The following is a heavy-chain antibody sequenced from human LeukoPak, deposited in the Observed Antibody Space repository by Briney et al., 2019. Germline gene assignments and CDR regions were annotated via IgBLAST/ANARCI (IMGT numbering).Heavy chain of an antibody. CDR3: ARPIFYYGSVTPYYQYYYMDV. D-gene: IGHD3-10*01. CDR1: GFTFSSYW. V-gene: IGHV3-74*01. CDR2: INSDGSST. Sequence: GGSLRLSCAASGFTFSSYWMHWVRQVPGKGLVWVSRINSDGSSTIYADSVKGRFTISRDNAKNTVYLQMNSLRAEDTAIYYCARPIFYYGSVTPYYQYYYMDVWGKGTTVTISS. J-gene: IGHJ6*03.